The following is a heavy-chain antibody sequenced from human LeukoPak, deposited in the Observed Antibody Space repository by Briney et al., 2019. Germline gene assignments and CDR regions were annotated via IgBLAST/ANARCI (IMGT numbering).Heavy chain of an antibody. CDR1: GFTFSSYA. J-gene: IGHJ4*02. CDR3: ASAKQSAVLDY. D-gene: IGHD3-10*01. CDR2: ISSNGGST. Sequence: GGSLRLSCAASGFTFSSYAMHWVRQAPGKGREYVSAISSNGGSTYYGNSVKGRFTISRDNSKNTLYLQMGSLRAEDMAVYYCASAKQSAVLDYWGQGTLVTVSS. V-gene: IGHV3-64*01.